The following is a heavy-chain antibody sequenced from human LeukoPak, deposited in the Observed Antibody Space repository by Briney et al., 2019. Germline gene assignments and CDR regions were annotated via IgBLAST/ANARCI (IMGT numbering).Heavy chain of an antibody. D-gene: IGHD3-22*01. CDR1: GGSISSYY. Sequence: SETLSLTCTVSGGSISSYYWSWIRQPPGKGLEWIGCIYYSGSTNYNPSLKSRVTISVDTSKNQFSLKLSSVTAADTAVYYCARALYYYDSSGGGGGMDVWGQGTTVTVSS. CDR2: IYYSGST. J-gene: IGHJ6*02. V-gene: IGHV4-59*01. CDR3: ARALYYYDSSGGGGGMDV.